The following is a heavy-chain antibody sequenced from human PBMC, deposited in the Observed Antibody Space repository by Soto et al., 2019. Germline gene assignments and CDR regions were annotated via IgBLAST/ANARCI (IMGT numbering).Heavy chain of an antibody. Sequence: PSETLSLTCAVSGYSISSGHYWGWIRQPPGKGLEWIGSIYHSGTTYYNPSLKNRVTISLDTSMNQVSLRLNSGTAADSAVYYCARSLYSSSWYAGSWGQGTLVTVSS. J-gene: IGHJ5*02. CDR1: GYSISSGHY. CDR2: IYHSGTT. D-gene: IGHD6-13*01. CDR3: ARSLYSSSWYAGS. V-gene: IGHV4-38-2*01.